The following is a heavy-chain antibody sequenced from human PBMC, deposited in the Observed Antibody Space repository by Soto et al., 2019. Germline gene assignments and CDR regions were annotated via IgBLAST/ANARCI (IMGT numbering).Heavy chain of an antibody. CDR1: GGSISGYY. Sequence: SETLSLTCTVSGGSISGYYWSWIRQPPGKGLEWIGYIYYSGSTNYNPSLKSRVTLSVDTSKNQFSLKLASLTAADTAVYYCARGSGGLDAFDIWGQGTMVTVSS. V-gene: IGHV4-59*01. CDR3: ARGSGGLDAFDI. CDR2: IYYSGST. J-gene: IGHJ3*02.